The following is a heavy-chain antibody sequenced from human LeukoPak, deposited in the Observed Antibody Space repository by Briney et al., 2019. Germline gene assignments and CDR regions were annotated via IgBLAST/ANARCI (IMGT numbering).Heavy chain of an antibody. V-gene: IGHV3-23*01. CDR1: GFTFSSYA. D-gene: IGHD3-22*01. Sequence: GGSLRLSCAASGFTFSSYAMSWVRQAPGKGLEWVSAISGSGGSTYYADSVKARFTISRDNSKNTLYLQMNSLRAEDKAVYYWAKNYYDSSGYEYYFDYWGQGTLGTVSS. CDR2: ISGSGGST. CDR3: AKNYYDSSGYEYYFDY. J-gene: IGHJ4*02.